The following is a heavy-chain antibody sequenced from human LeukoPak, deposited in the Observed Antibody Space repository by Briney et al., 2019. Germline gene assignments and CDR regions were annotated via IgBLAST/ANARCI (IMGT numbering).Heavy chain of an antibody. V-gene: IGHV1-69*13. Sequence: SVKVSCKASGGTFSSYAISWVRQAPGQGLEWMGGIIPIFGTANYAQKFQGRVTITADESTSTAYMELSSLRSEDTAVYYCARDLCSSTSCYLIHWFDPWGQGTLVTVSS. CDR1: GGTFSSYA. CDR3: ARDLCSSTSCYLIHWFDP. D-gene: IGHD2-2*01. CDR2: IIPIFGTA. J-gene: IGHJ5*02.